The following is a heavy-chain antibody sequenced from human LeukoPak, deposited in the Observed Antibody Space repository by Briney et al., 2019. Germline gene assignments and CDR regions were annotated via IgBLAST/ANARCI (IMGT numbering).Heavy chain of an antibody. CDR1: GYTFTNYW. V-gene: IGHV3-74*01. D-gene: IGHD3-16*01. CDR2: INTDGTNK. Sequence: QPGGSLRLSCAASGYTFTNYWMHWVRQAPGEGLVWVSRINTDGTNKVYADSVRGRFTVSRDNAKNTLYLQMDSLRDEDTAVYYCARDRGINWFDPWGQGTLVTVSS. CDR3: ARDRGINWFDP. J-gene: IGHJ5*02.